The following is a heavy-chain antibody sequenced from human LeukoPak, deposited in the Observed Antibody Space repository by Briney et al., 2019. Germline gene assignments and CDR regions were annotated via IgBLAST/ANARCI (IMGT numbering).Heavy chain of an antibody. CDR2: IYYSGST. V-gene: IGHV4-39*01. D-gene: IGHD2-21*02. CDR1: GGSISSSSYY. CDR3: ARQVVTADAGNWFDP. J-gene: IGHJ5*02. Sequence: SETLSLTCTVSGGSISSSSYYWGWNRQPPGKGLEWIGSIYYSGSTYYNPSLKSRVTISVDTSKNQFSLKLSSVTAADTAVYYCARQVVTADAGNWFDPWGQGTLVTVSS.